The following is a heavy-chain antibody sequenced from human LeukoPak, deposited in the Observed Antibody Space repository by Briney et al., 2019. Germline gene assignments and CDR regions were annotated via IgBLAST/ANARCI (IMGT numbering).Heavy chain of an antibody. CDR1: GGSINRNY. Sequence: KPSETLSLTCTVSGGSINRNYWNWIRQPPGKGLEWIGCMYYSGSTNYNPSLKSRVTISLDTSKNQFSLKLSSVTAADTAVYYCAYGGDAYKSGYGGQGTLVTVSS. V-gene: IGHV4-59*01. CDR2: MYYSGST. J-gene: IGHJ4*02. D-gene: IGHD5-24*01. CDR3: AYGGDAYKSGY.